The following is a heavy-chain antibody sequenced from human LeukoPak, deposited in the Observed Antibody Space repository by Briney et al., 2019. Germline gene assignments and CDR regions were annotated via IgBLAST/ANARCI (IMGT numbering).Heavy chain of an antibody. J-gene: IGHJ3*02. V-gene: IGHV1-2*02. CDR2: INPNSGGT. CDR3: ARELDILTVVYAFDI. Sequence: ASVKVSFKASGYTCTGYYMHWVRQAPGQGLEWMGWINPNSGGTNYAQKFQGRVTITRDTSISTAYMELSRLRSDDTAVYYCARELDILTVVYAFDIWGQGTMVTVSS. D-gene: IGHD3-9*01. CDR1: GYTCTGYY.